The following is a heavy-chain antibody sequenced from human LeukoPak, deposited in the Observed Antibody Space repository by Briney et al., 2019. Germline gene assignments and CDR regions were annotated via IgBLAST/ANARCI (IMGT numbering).Heavy chain of an antibody. J-gene: IGHJ4*02. Sequence: GGSLRLSCAASVFTFSSYWMSWVRQAPGKGLEWVANIKQDGSEKYYVDSVKGRFTISRDNAKNSLYLQMNSLRAEDTAVCYCPRVESVAVLLWFGESQAFDYWGQGTLVTVSS. V-gene: IGHV3-7*04. D-gene: IGHD3-10*01. CDR2: IKQDGSEK. CDR3: PRVESVAVLLWFGESQAFDY. CDR1: VFTFSSYW.